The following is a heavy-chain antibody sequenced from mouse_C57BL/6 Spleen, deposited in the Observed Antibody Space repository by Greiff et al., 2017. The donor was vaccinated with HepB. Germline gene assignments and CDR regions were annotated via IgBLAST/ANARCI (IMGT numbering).Heavy chain of an antibody. Sequence: EVMLVESGGGLVKPGGSLKLSCAASGFTFSDYGMHWVRQAPEKGLGWVAYISSGSSTIYYADTVKGRFTISRDNAKNTLFLQMTGLRSEDTAMYYCARQGGLKGFFFDYWGQGTTLTVSS. V-gene: IGHV5-17*01. J-gene: IGHJ2*01. CDR2: ISSGSSTI. D-gene: IGHD1-3*01. CDR1: GFTFSDYG. CDR3: ARQGGLKGFFFDY.